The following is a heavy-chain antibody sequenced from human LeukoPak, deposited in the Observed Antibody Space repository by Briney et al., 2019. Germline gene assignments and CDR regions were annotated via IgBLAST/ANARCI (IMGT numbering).Heavy chain of an antibody. V-gene: IGHV4-38-2*02. Sequence: PSETLSLTCTVSGYSISSGYYWGWIRQPPGKGLEWIGSIYHSGSTYYNPSLKSRVTISVDTSKNQFSLKLSSVTAADTAVYYCARVSGDYSMDVWGKGTTVTVSS. CDR1: GYSISSGYY. CDR2: IYHSGST. CDR3: ARVSGDYSMDV. D-gene: IGHD4-17*01. J-gene: IGHJ6*03.